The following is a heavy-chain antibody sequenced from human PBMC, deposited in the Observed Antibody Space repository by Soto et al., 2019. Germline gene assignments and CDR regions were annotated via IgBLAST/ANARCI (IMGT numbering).Heavy chain of an antibody. J-gene: IGHJ6*02. CDR3: ARGYSGYSSSWLYYYGMDV. D-gene: IGHD6-13*01. Sequence: QVQLVQSGAEVKKPGSSVKVSCKASGGTFSSYAISWVRQAPGQGLEWMGGIIPIFGTANYAQKFQGRVTITADESTSTAYMELSSLRSEDTAVYYCARGYSGYSSSWLYYYGMDVWGQETTVTVSS. V-gene: IGHV1-69*01. CDR2: IIPIFGTA. CDR1: GGTFSSYA.